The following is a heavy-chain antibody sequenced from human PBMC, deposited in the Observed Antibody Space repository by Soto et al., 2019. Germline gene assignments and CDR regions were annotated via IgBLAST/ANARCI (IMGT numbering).Heavy chain of an antibody. CDR3: ARGSLPALYDSSGVDY. CDR1: GGSISSGGYY. D-gene: IGHD3-22*01. CDR2: IYYSGST. J-gene: IGHJ4*02. Sequence: SETLSLTCTVAGGSISSGGYYWSWIRQHPGKGLEWIGHIYYSGSTYYNPSLKSRVTISVDTSKNQFSLKLSSVTAADTAVYYCARGSLPALYDSSGVDYRGQGTPVTVSS. V-gene: IGHV4-30-4*08.